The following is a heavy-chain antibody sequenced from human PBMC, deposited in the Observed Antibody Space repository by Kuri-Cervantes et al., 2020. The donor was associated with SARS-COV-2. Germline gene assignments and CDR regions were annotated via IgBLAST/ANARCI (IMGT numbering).Heavy chain of an antibody. Sequence: GGSLRLSCAASGFTFSSYSMNWVRQAPGKGLEWVSSISSSSSYIYYADSVKGRFTISRDNAKNSLYLQMNSLRAEDTAVYYCANSPGYSSSWTRSDDYWGQGTLVTVSS. CDR2: ISSSSSYI. J-gene: IGHJ4*02. D-gene: IGHD6-13*01. V-gene: IGHV3-21*01. CDR1: GFTFSSYS. CDR3: ANSPGYSSSWTRSDDY.